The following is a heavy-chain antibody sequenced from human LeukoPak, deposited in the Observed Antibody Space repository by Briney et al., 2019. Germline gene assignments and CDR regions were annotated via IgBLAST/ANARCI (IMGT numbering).Heavy chain of an antibody. CDR2: IYPGDSDT. J-gene: IGHJ4*02. CDR1: GYGFTSYW. Sequence: GESLKISCKGSGYGFTSYWIGWVRQMPGKGLEWMGIIYPGDSDTRYSPSFQGQVTISADKSISTAYLQWSSLKASDTAMYYCARPSHCSGGSCYSGGFDYWGQGTLVTVSS. CDR3: ARPSHCSGGSCYSGGFDY. D-gene: IGHD2-15*01. V-gene: IGHV5-51*01.